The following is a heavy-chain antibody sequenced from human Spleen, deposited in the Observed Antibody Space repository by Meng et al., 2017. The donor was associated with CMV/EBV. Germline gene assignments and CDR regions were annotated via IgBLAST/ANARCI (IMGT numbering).Heavy chain of an antibody. Sequence: GSLRLSCTVSGGSVSSGGYYWSWIRQPPGKGLDWIGYIYYSGSTNYNPSLKSRVTISVDTSKNQFSLKLSSVTAADTAVYYCARECSTSCYSGMDVWGQGTTVTVSS. CDR3: ARECSTSCYSGMDV. CDR1: GGSVSSGGYY. J-gene: IGHJ6*02. CDR2: IYYSGST. D-gene: IGHD2-2*02. V-gene: IGHV4-61*08.